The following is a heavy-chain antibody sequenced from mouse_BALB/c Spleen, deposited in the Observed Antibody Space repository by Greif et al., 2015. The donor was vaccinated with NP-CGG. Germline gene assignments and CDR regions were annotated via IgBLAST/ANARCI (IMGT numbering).Heavy chain of an antibody. J-gene: IGHJ3*01. CDR2: IDPSDSET. CDR3: ARDDDYGWFAY. V-gene: IGHV1-61*01. CDR1: GYTFASYW. Sequence: QVQLKESGAELVRPGASVKLSCKASGYTFASYWMNWVKQRPGQGLEWIGMIDPSDSETHYNQMFKDKATLTVDKSSSTAYMQLSSLTSEDSAAYYCARDDDYGWFAYWGQGTLVTVSA. D-gene: IGHD2-4*01.